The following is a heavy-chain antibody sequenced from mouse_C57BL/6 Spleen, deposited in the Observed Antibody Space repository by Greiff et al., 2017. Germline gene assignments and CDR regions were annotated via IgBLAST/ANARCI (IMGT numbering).Heavy chain of an antibody. D-gene: IGHD2-1*01. CDR2: IDPSDSYT. J-gene: IGHJ3*01. Sequence: QVQLQQPGAELVMPGASVKLSCKASGYTFTSYWMHWVKQRPGQGLEWIGEIDPSDSYTNYNQKFKGKSKLTVDKASSTAYMQLSSLTSEDSAVYYCARSGYYGNYEGFAYWGQGTLVTVSA. CDR3: ARSGYYGNYEGFAY. CDR1: GYTFTSYW. V-gene: IGHV1-69*01.